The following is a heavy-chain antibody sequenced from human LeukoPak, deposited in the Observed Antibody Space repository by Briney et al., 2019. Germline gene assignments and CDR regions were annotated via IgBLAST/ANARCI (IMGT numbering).Heavy chain of an antibody. CDR2: IYPGDSDT. V-gene: IGHV5-51*03. Sequence: GESLKISFKGSGYRFTSYWIGWVRPMPGKGLEWMGIIYPGDSDTRYSPSFQGQVTISADKSISTAYLQWSSLKASDTAMYYCARLRTSCYSFDYWGQGTLVTVSS. CDR3: ARLRTSCYSFDY. CDR1: GYRFTSYW. D-gene: IGHD2-2*02. J-gene: IGHJ4*02.